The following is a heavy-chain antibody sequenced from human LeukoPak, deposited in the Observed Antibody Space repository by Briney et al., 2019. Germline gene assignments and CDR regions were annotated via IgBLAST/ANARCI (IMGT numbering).Heavy chain of an antibody. J-gene: IGHJ4*02. Sequence: PGGSLRHSCAASGFTFSSYGMHWVRQAPGKGLEWVAFIRYDGSDKYYADSVKGRFTISRDSSKNTLNLQMNSLRGEDTAVYYCAKDLRSGWNTGPHHYFDYWGQGTLVIVSS. CDR3: AKDLRSGWNTGPHHYFDY. D-gene: IGHD6-19*01. CDR1: GFTFSSYG. CDR2: IRYDGSDK. V-gene: IGHV3-30*02.